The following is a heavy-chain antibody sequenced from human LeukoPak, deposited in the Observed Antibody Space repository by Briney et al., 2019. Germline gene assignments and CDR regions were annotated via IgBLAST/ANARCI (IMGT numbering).Heavy chain of an antibody. J-gene: IGHJ4*02. CDR1: GXSINSGGYS. Sequence: SQTLSLTCAVSGXSINSGGYSWSWIRQPPGKGLEWIEYIYYSGNTNYNPSLKSRLTILLDTSKNQLSLKLSSVTAADTAVYYCARQVYTSGWDLWGQGTLVTVSS. D-gene: IGHD6-19*01. CDR3: ARQVYTSGWDL. CDR2: IYYSGNT. V-gene: IGHV4-30-2*05.